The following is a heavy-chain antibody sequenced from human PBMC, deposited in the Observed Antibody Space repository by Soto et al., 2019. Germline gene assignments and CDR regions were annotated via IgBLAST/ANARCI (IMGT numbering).Heavy chain of an antibody. CDR2: IKSKTDGGTT. V-gene: IGHV3-15*01. Sequence: EVQLVESGGGLVKPGGSLRLSCAASGFTFSNAWMSWVRQAPGKGLEWVGRIKSKTDGGTTDYAAPVKGRFTISRDDSKNTLYLQMNSLKTEDTAVYYCTTAAGPPHGRPTVTGYYYYMDVWGKGTTVTVSS. J-gene: IGHJ6*03. CDR3: TTAAGPPHGRPTVTGYYYYMDV. D-gene: IGHD4-4*01. CDR1: GFTFSNAW.